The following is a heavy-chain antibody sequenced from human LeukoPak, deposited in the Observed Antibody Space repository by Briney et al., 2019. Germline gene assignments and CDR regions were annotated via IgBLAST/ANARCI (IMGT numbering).Heavy chain of an antibody. CDR2: ISYDGSNK. CDR3: AKGRTYYYDSADASDI. V-gene: IGHV3-30*04. CDR1: GFTFSSYA. D-gene: IGHD3-22*01. Sequence: GRSLRLSCAASGFTFSSYAMHWVRQAPGKGLEWVAVISYDGSNKYYADSVKGRFTISRDNSKYTLYLQMNSLRAEDTAVYYCAKGRTYYYDSADASDIWGQGTMVTVSS. J-gene: IGHJ3*02.